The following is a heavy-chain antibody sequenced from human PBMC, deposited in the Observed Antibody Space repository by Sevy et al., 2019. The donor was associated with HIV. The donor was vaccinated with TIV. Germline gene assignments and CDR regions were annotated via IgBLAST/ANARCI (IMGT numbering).Heavy chain of an antibody. D-gene: IGHD2-21*02. CDR2: VYFNGNT. J-gene: IGHJ5*01. CDR3: AGGRDWDWKLDS. V-gene: IGHV4-4*09. Sequence: SETLSLTCSVSSDSISGHYWSWIRQPPGKGLEWIGYVYFNGNTNYNPSLRGRVSLSIETSRKQFSLRRNSVTAADTGVYYCAGGRDWDWKLDSWGQGTLVTVSS. CDR1: SDSISGHY.